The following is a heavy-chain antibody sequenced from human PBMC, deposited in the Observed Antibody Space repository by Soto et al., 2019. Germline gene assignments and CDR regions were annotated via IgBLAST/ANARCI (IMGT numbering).Heavy chain of an antibody. Sequence: EVQLLESGGGLVQPGGSLRLSCAASGFTFSSYAMSWVRQAPGKGLEWVSAISGSGGSTYYAESVKGRFTIARDNSKNTLYLQMNSLRAEDTAVYYCAKCNLGYCSSPGWGQGTLVTVSS. CDR3: AKCNLGYCSSPG. CDR1: GFTFSSYA. D-gene: IGHD2-2*01. V-gene: IGHV3-23*01. J-gene: IGHJ4*02. CDR2: ISGSGGST.